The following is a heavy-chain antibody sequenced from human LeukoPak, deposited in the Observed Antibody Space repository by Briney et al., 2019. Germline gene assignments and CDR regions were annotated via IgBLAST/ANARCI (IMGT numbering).Heavy chain of an antibody. CDR2: INTNTGNP. Sequence: ASVKVSCKASGYTFTSYAMNWVRQAPGQGLEWMGWINTNTGNPTYAQGFTGRFVFSLDTSVSTAYLQISSLKAEDTAVYYCARDPYYYDSSGYYSPSLLYFDYWGQGTLVTVSS. CDR3: ARDPYYYDSSGYYSPSLLYFDY. D-gene: IGHD3-22*01. V-gene: IGHV7-4-1*02. CDR1: GYTFTSYA. J-gene: IGHJ4*02.